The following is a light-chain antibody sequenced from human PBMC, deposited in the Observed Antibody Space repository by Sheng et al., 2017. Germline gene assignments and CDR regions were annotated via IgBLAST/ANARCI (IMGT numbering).Light chain of an antibody. V-gene: IGKV1-5*03. CDR2: EAS. J-gene: IGKJ2*01. CDR3: QHYDHYSPDA. CDR1: QSISTC. Sequence: DIQMTQSPSTLSASVGDRVTITCRASQSISTCLAWYQQKPGKAPKLLIYEASNLQTGVPSRFSGSGSGTEFTLTVSSLQPDDFATYYCQHYDHYSPDAFGPGTKLEIK.